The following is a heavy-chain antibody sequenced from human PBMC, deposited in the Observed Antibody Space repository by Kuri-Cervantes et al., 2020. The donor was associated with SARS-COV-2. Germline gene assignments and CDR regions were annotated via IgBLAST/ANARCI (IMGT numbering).Heavy chain of an antibody. CDR1: GFTFSSYA. J-gene: IGHJ3*01. Sequence: GESLKISCAASGFTFSSYAMSWVRQAPGKGLEWVANIKQDGSEKYYVDSVKCRFTISRDNAKNSLYLQMNSLRAEDTAVYYCARNINWGQGTMVTVSS. V-gene: IGHV3-7*01. CDR2: IKQDGSEK. CDR3: ARNIN.